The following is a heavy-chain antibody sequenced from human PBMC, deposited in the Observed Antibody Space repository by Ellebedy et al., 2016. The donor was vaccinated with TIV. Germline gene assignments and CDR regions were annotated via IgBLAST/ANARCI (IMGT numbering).Heavy chain of an antibody. CDR3: ARGGYCSSTSCDYYGMDV. D-gene: IGHD2-2*01. CDR1: GYTFTGYY. V-gene: IGHV1-2*02. J-gene: IGHJ6*02. Sequence: ASVKVSCXASGYTFTGYYMHWVRQAPGQGLEWMGWINPNSGGTNYAQKFQGRVTMTRDTSISTAYMELSRLRSDDTAVYYCARGGYCSSTSCDYYGMDVWGQGTTVTVSS. CDR2: INPNSGGT.